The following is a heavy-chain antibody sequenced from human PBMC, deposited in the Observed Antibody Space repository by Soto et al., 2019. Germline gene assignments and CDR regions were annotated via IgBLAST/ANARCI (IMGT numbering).Heavy chain of an antibody. D-gene: IGHD3-16*02. CDR3: ARAGDYVWGNYRFDAFDI. CDR2: INSDGSST. V-gene: IGHV3-74*01. Sequence: PGGSLRLSCAASGFTFSSYWMHWVRQAPGKGLVWVSRINSDGSSTSYADSVKGRFTISRDNAKNTLYLQMNSLRAEDTAVYYCARAGDYVWGNYRFDAFDIWGQGTMVTVSS. J-gene: IGHJ3*02. CDR1: GFTFSSYW.